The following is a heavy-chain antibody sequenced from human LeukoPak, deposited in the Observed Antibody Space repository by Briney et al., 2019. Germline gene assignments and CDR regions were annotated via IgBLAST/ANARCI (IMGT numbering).Heavy chain of an antibody. CDR3: AKLGIVVVVAATTWFDS. D-gene: IGHD2-15*01. Sequence: GGSLRLSCAASVFTFSSYAMSWVREAPGRGLEWVSAISGSGGSTYYADSVKGRFTISRNNSKNTLYLQMNSLRAEDTAVYYCAKLGIVVVVAATTWFDSWGQGTLVTVSS. J-gene: IGHJ5*01. V-gene: IGHV3-23*01. CDR2: ISGSGGST. CDR1: VFTFSSYA.